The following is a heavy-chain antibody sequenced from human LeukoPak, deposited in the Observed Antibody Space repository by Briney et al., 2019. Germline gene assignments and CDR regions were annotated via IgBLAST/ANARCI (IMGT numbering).Heavy chain of an antibody. Sequence: SETLSLTCTVSGGSISSGSYYWSWSRQPAGKGLEWIGRIYTSGSTNYNPSLKSRVTISVDTSKNQFSLKLSSVTAADTAVYYCARIDFWSGFDHWGQGTLVTVSS. J-gene: IGHJ4*02. D-gene: IGHD3-3*01. CDR1: GGSISSGSYY. CDR2: IYTSGST. CDR3: ARIDFWSGFDH. V-gene: IGHV4-61*02.